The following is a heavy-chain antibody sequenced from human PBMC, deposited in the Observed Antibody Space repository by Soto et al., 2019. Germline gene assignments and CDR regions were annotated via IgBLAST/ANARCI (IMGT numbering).Heavy chain of an antibody. Sequence: GGSLRLSCVASGFTFSDYCMHWVRQAPGKGLVWASRIKFDGSFTSHADSVKGRFTISRDNARNTVHLQMDSLRAEDTGVYYCAKDRQPDGRWPFDHWGQRTLFTVSS. CDR1: GFTFSDYC. V-gene: IGHV3-74*01. J-gene: IGHJ4*02. CDR3: AKDRQPDGRWPFDH. D-gene: IGHD2-8*01. CDR2: IKFDGSFT.